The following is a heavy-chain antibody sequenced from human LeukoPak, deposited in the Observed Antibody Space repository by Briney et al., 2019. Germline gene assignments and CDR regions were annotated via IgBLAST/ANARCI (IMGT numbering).Heavy chain of an antibody. J-gene: IGHJ4*02. V-gene: IGHV4-34*01. Sequence: SETLSLTCAVYGGSFSGYYWSWIRQPPGKGLEWIGEINHSGSTNYNPSLKSRVTISVDTSKNQFALKLSSVTAADTAVYYCAIRCSGGSCYSSYFDYWGQGTLVTVSS. CDR2: INHSGST. CDR1: GGSFSGYY. CDR3: AIRCSGGSCYSSYFDY. D-gene: IGHD2-15*01.